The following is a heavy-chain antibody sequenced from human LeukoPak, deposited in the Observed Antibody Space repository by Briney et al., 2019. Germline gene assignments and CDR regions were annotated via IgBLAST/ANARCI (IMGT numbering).Heavy chain of an antibody. D-gene: IGHD3-22*01. J-gene: IGHJ4*02. CDR3: AKVYYYDSSGYKARFDY. V-gene: IGHV3-23*01. CDR2: ISGSGGST. CDR1: GFTFSSYA. Sequence: GGSLRLSCAASGFTFSSYAMSWVRQAPGKGLEWVSAISGSGGSTYYADSVKGRFTISRDNSKNTLYLQMNSLRAEDTAVYYCAKVYYYDSSGYKARFDYWGQGTLVTVSS.